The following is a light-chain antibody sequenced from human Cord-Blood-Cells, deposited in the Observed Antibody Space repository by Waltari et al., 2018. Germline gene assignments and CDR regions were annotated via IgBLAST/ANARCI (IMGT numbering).Light chain of an antibody. Sequence: QSAMPPPASVSGSPGQSITLSCTGTRSDVGSYNLVSWYQQHPGKAPKLMIYEGSKRPSGVSNRFSGSKSGNTASLTISGLHAEDEADYYCCSYAGSSTWVFGGGTKLTVL. V-gene: IGLV2-23*01. CDR1: RSDVGSYNL. J-gene: IGLJ3*02. CDR3: CSYAGSSTWV. CDR2: EGS.